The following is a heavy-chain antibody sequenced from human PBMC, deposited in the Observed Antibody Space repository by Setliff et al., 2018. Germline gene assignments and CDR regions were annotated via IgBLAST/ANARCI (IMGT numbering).Heavy chain of an antibody. J-gene: IGHJ4*02. CDR2: IIPLLETA. Sequence: SVKVSCKASGDTFSTYALSWVRQAPGQGLEWMGGIIPLLETAKYAQKFQGRVTITADKSTSTGYMELSSLRSEDTAVCYCARINFYVSSGYYYAPELWGQGTTVTVSS. V-gene: IGHV1-69*06. CDR3: ARINFYVSSGYYYAPEL. CDR1: GDTFSTYA. D-gene: IGHD3-22*01.